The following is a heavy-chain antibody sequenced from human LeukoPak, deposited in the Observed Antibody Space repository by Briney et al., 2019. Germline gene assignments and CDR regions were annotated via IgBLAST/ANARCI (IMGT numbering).Heavy chain of an antibody. J-gene: IGHJ3*02. CDR3: VRDGYSGGAFDI. V-gene: IGHV1-2*02. Sequence: ASVKVSCTASGYTFTGHYMHWVRHAPGQGLEWMGWIYPKSGGTNYAQKFQSRVTMTRDTSITTAFMELNILKSDDTAVYYCVRDGYSGGAFDIWGQGTMVTVSS. CDR2: IYPKSGGT. D-gene: IGHD5-12*01. CDR1: GYTFTGHY.